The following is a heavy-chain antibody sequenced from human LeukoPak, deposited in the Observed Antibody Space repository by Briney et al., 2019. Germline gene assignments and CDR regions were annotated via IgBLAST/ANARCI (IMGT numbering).Heavy chain of an antibody. J-gene: IGHJ4*02. CDR1: GFTFSTYA. D-gene: IGHD6-13*01. Sequence: LPGGSLRLSCAASGFTFSTYAVNWVRQAPGKGLEWVSTISGSGDSTYYADSVKGRFTISRDNSKDTLYLQMNSLRAEDTAVYYCARDSSSWNDFDYWGQGTLVTVSS. CDR3: ARDSSSWNDFDY. CDR2: ISGSGDST. V-gene: IGHV3-23*01.